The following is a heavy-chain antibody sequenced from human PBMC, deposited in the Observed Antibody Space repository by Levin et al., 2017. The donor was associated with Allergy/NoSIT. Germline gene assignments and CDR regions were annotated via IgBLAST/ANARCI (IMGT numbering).Heavy chain of an antibody. D-gene: IGHD6-13*01. CDR2: INPNSGGT. J-gene: IGHJ4*02. CDR3: ARVRIGYSSSWYHY. Sequence: ASVKVSCKASGYTFTGYYMHWVRQAPGQGLEWMGWINPNSGGTNYAQKFQGRVTMTRDTSISTAYMELSRLRSDDTAVYYCARVRIGYSSSWYHYWGQGTLVTVSS. V-gene: IGHV1-2*02. CDR1: GYTFTGYY.